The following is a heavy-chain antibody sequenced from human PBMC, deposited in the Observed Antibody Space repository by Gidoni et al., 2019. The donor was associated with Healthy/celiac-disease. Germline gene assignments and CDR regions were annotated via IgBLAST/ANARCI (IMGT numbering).Heavy chain of an antibody. D-gene: IGHD6-13*01. CDR1: GFTFSSYA. CDR3: AKDELYSSSWYDY. CDR2: ISGSGGST. Sequence: VQLLESGGGLVQPGGSLRLSCAASGFTFSSYAMSWVRQAPGKGLEWVSAISGSGGSTSYADSVKGRFTISRDNSKNTLYLQMNSLRAEDTAVYYFAKDELYSSSWYDYWGQGTLVTVSS. J-gene: IGHJ4*02. V-gene: IGHV3-23*01.